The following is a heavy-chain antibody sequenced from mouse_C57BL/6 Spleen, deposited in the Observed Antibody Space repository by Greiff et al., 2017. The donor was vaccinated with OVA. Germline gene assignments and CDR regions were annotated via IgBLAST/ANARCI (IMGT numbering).Heavy chain of an antibody. CDR3: ARFYYGNYGGMDY. V-gene: IGHV1-80*01. Sequence: QVQLQQSGAELVKPGASVKISCKASGYAFSSYWMHWVKQRPGQGLEWIGQIYPGNGGTNYNGKFKGKATLTADKSSSTAYMQLSSLTSEDSAVYFCARFYYGNYGGMDYWGQGTSVTVSS. CDR2: IYPGNGGT. D-gene: IGHD2-1*01. J-gene: IGHJ4*01. CDR1: GYAFSSYW.